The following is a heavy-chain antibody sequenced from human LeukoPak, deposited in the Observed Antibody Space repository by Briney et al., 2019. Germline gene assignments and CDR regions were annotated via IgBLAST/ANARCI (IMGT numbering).Heavy chain of an antibody. CDR2: INAGNGNT. CDR3: ARPRGRGYDILTGQSNWFDP. J-gene: IGHJ5*02. CDR1: GYTFTSYA. Sequence: ASVKVSCKASGYTFTSYAMHWVRQAPGQRLEWMGRINAGNGNTKYSQKFQGRVTITRDTSASTAYMELSSLRSEDTAVYYCARPRGRGYDILTGQSNWFDPWGQGTLVTVSS. D-gene: IGHD3-9*01. V-gene: IGHV1-3*01.